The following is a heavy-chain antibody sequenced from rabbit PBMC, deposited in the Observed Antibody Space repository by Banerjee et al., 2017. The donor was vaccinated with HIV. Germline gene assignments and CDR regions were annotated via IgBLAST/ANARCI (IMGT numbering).Heavy chain of an antibody. D-gene: IGHD4-2*01. J-gene: IGHJ4*01. Sequence: QLKETGGGLVQPGESLTLSCKASGFDFSSYYMSWVRQAPGKGLEWIGIIYGGSGSTDYASWVNGRFTISSDNAQNTVDLQMNSLTAADTATYFCASNAGDGGGVYAFNLWGPGTLVTVS. CDR2: IYGGSGST. V-gene: IGHV1S7*01. CDR1: GFDFSSYY. CDR3: ASNAGDGGGVYAFNL.